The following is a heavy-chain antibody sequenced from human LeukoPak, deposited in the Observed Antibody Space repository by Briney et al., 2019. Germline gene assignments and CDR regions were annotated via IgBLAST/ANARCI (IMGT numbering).Heavy chain of an antibody. Sequence: PSETLSLTCTVSGASVSSASYWTWIRQPPGKGVEWIAHIYNGVNTNYNPSLKSRVTISVYTSKNQFSLRLNSVTAADTAVYYCARSRAFNSGAFDPWGQGSLVTVSS. J-gene: IGHJ5*02. CDR1: GASVSSASY. V-gene: IGHV4-61*01. CDR3: ARSRAFNSGAFDP. D-gene: IGHD1-26*01. CDR2: IYNGVNT.